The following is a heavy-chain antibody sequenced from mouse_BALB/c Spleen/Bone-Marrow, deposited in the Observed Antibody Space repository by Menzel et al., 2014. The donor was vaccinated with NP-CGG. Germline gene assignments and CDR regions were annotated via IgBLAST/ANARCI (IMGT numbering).Heavy chain of an antibody. J-gene: IGHJ2*01. D-gene: IGHD1-1*01. Sequence: VKLVESGAELAKPGESVKLSCTASGFNIKNTYMHWVKQRPEQGLEWIGRIDPANGNTNYDPKFQGKATITADTSSTTAFQKLRSRTSEDTAVYYCARVRFLRIFFMVCRGPGSTLSASS. V-gene: IGHV14-3*02. CDR1: GFNIKNTY. CDR3: ARVRFLRIFFMVC. CDR2: IDPANGNT.